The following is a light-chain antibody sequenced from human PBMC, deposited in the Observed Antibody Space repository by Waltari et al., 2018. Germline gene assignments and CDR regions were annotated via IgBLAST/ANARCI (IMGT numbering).Light chain of an antibody. V-gene: IGLV3-21*04. CDR3: QVWDDTTNSGV. J-gene: IGLJ3*02. CDR2: YDS. CDR1: NIERKS. Sequence: YVVTQPPSVSVAPGKTATLTCGGENIERKSVNWYQQKPGQAPVLVIFYDSDRPSGIPERFSGSNSGNTAPLTISWVEAGDEADYHCQVWDDTTNSGVFGGGTRLTVL.